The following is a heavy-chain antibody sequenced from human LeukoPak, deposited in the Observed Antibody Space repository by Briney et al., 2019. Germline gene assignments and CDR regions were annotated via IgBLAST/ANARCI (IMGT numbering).Heavy chain of an antibody. CDR1: GFTFDDYA. CDR2: ISWNSGSI. J-gene: IGHJ4*02. Sequence: PGRSLRLSCAASGFTFDDYAMHWVRQAPGKGLEWVSGISWNSGSIGYADSVKGRFTISRDNAKNSLYLQMNSLRAEDTAVYYCARDGSIAVAAFFDYWGQGTLVTVSS. CDR3: ARDGSIAVAAFFDY. V-gene: IGHV3-9*01. D-gene: IGHD6-19*01.